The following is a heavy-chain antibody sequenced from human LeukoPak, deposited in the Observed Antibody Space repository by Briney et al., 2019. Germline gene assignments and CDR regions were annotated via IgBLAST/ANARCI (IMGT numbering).Heavy chain of an antibody. CDR2: IYYSGST. Sequence: SETLSLTCTVSAGSISSSSYSWGWIRQPPGKGLEWIGSIYYSGSTYYNPSLKSRVTISVDTSKNQFSLKLSSVTAADTAVYYCARNEELHFDYWGQGTLVTVSS. J-gene: IGHJ4*02. D-gene: IGHD1-26*01. CDR1: AGSISSSSYS. CDR3: ARNEELHFDY. V-gene: IGHV4-39*07.